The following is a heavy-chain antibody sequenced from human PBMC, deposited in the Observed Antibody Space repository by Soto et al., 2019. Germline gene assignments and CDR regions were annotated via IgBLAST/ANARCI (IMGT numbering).Heavy chain of an antibody. Sequence: QLQLQESGPGLVKPSETLSLTCTVSCGSISSSSYCWGWIRQPPGKGLEWIGSIYYSGSTSYNPSLKSRVTISVDTSKNQFALKLSSVTAADTAVYYCASPPWYGSNSANFLCYCGQGTLVTVAS. CDR3: ASPPWYGSNSANFLCY. CDR2: IYYSGST. D-gene: IGHD4-4*01. J-gene: IGHJ4*02. CDR1: CGSISSSSYC. V-gene: IGHV4-39*01.